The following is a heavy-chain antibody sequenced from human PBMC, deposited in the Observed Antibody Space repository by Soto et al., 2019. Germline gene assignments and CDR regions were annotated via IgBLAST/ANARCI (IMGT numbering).Heavy chain of an antibody. CDR2: IYHSGST. Sequence: SETLSLTCAVSGGSISSSNWWSWVRQPPGKGLEWIGEIYHSGSTNYNPSLKSRVTISVDKSKNQFSLKLSSVTAADTAVYYCASATIFGKGGDYGMDVWGQGTTVTVSS. V-gene: IGHV4-4*02. CDR1: GGSISSSNW. J-gene: IGHJ6*02. CDR3: ASATIFGKGGDYGMDV. D-gene: IGHD3-3*01.